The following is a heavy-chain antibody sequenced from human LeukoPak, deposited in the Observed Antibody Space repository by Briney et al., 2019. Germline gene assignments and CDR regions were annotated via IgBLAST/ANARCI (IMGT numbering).Heavy chain of an antibody. D-gene: IGHD3-22*01. CDR2: ISAYNGNT. J-gene: IGHJ4*02. V-gene: IGHV1-18*01. CDR3: ARAQRWEYDSSGYYSY. CDR1: GYTFTSYD. Sequence: RWASVKVSCKASGYTFTSYDINWVRQATGQGLEWMGWISAYNGNTNYAQKLQGRVTMTTHTSTSTAYMELRSLRSDDTAVYYCARAQRWEYDSSGYYSYWGQGTLVTVSS.